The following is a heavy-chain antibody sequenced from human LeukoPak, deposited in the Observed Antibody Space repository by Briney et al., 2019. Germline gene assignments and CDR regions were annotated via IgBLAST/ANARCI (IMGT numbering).Heavy chain of an antibody. CDR3: ARGRYDILTGSIMGIDY. D-gene: IGHD3-9*01. Sequence: SQTLSLTCAISGDSVSINSAAWNWIRQSPPRGLEWLGRTYYRSKWYNDYAVSVKSRITINPDTSKNKFSLQVNSVTPEDTAVYYCARGRYDILTGSIMGIDYWGQGTLVTVSS. V-gene: IGHV6-1*01. J-gene: IGHJ4*02. CDR2: TYYRSKWYN. CDR1: GDSVSINSAA.